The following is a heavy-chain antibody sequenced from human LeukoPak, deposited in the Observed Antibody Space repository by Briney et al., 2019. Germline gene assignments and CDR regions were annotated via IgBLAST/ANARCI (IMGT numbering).Heavy chain of an antibody. D-gene: IGHD5-24*01. V-gene: IGHV4-31*03. CDR3: AREDGYNSPYYFDY. CDR1: GGSISSGGYY. CDR2: IYYSGTT. J-gene: IGHJ4*02. Sequence: SETLSLTCSVSGGSISSGGYYWGWIRQHPGMGLEWIGFIYYSGTTYYNPSLKSRVRISVDTSKDQVSLELSSVTAADTAVYYCAREDGYNSPYYFDYWGQGTLVTVSS.